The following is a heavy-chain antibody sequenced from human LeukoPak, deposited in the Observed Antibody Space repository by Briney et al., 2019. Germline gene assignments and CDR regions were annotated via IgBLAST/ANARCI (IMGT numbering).Heavy chain of an antibody. J-gene: IGHJ4*02. CDR2: IRYDGSSK. CDR1: GFTFSSYG. D-gene: IGHD3-10*01. Sequence: GGSPRLSCAASGFTFSSYGMHWVRQAPGKGLEWVAFIRYDGSSKYYADSVKGRFTISRDNAKNSLYLQMNSLRAEDTAVYYCWSTMVRSDYWGQGTLVAVSS. CDR3: WSTMVRSDY. V-gene: IGHV3-30*02.